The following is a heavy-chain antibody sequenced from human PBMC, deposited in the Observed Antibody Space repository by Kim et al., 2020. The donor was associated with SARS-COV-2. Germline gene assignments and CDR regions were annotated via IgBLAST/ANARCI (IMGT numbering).Heavy chain of an antibody. CDR2: IIPILGIA. V-gene: IGHV1-69*04. D-gene: IGHD5-12*01. J-gene: IGHJ4*02. Sequence: SVKVSCKASGGTFSSYAISWVRQAPGQGLEWMGRIIPILGIANYAQKFQGRVTITADKSTSTAYMELSSLRSEDTAVYYCARALPQEQWLDTTLDYWGQGTLVTVSS. CDR1: GGTFSSYA. CDR3: ARALPQEQWLDTTLDY.